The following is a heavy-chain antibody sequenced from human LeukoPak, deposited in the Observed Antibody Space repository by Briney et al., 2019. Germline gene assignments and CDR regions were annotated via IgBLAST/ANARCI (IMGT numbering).Heavy chain of an antibody. J-gene: IGHJ4*02. V-gene: IGHV4-34*01. CDR2: INHSGST. CDR3: ARACYDSSGYHFGIDY. D-gene: IGHD3-22*01. CDR1: GGSFSGYY. Sequence: PSETLSLTCAVYGGSFSGYYWSWIRQPPGKGLEWIGEINHSGSTNYNPSLKSRVTISVDTSKNQFSLKLSSVTAADTAVYYCARACYDSSGYHFGIDYWGQGTLVTVSS.